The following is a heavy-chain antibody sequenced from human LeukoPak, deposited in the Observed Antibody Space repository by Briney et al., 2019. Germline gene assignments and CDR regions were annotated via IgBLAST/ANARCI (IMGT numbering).Heavy chain of an antibody. D-gene: IGHD6-6*01. CDR3: ARGRNSSSSRAYFDY. J-gene: IGHJ4*02. V-gene: IGHV3-30*01. CDR2: ISYDRSNK. Sequence: GRSLRLSCAASGFTFSSYAMHWVRQAPGKGLEWVAVISYDRSNKYYADSVKGRFTISRDNSKNTLYLQMNSLRAEDTAVYYCARGRNSSSSRAYFDYWGQGTLVTVSS. CDR1: GFTFSSYA.